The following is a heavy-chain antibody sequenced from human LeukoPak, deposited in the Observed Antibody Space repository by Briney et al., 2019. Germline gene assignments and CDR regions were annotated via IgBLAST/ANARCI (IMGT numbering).Heavy chain of an antibody. J-gene: IGHJ4*02. CDR3: ARCTTGKTFGSLREIKKSREIDY. Sequence: GGSLRLSCAASGFTFSSYSMNWVRQAPGKGLEWVSSISSSSSDINYADSVRGRFTISRDNAKNSLFLQMDSLRGEDTAVYYCARCTTGKTFGSLREIKKSREIDYWGQGTLVTVSS. D-gene: IGHD1-1*01. CDR1: GFTFSSYS. CDR2: ISSSSSDI. V-gene: IGHV3-21*01.